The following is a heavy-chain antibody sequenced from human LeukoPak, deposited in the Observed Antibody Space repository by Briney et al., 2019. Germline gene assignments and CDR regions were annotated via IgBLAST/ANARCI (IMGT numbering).Heavy chain of an antibody. CDR2: VSSSDSTI. J-gene: IGHJ3*02. Sequence: GESLRLSCAASGFTFSSYGMSWVRQAPGKGLEWVSYVSSSDSTIFYADSVKGRFTISRGNAKNSLYLQMNSLRAEDTAVYYCARVEMASNDAFDIWGQGTMVTVSS. D-gene: IGHD5-24*01. CDR1: GFTFSSYG. CDR3: ARVEMASNDAFDI. V-gene: IGHV3-48*04.